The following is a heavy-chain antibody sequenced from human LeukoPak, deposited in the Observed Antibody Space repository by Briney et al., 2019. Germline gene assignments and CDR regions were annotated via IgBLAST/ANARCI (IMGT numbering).Heavy chain of an antibody. J-gene: IGHJ4*02. CDR2: IKHDGSQK. Sequence: PGGSLRLSCAASGFTSDNYLMNWVRQAPGRGLEWVAIIKHDGSQKFYVDSVKGRFTISTDSANSSLYLLMNNLRTEDTAVYYCARASFSSLLTFDSWGQGTLVTVSS. V-gene: IGHV3-7*01. CDR3: ARASFSSLLTFDS. CDR1: GFTSDNYL.